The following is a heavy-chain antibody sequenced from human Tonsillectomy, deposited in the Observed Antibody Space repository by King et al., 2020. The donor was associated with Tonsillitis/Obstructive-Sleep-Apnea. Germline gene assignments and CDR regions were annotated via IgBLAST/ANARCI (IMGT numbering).Heavy chain of an antibody. D-gene: IGHD6-13*01. CDR2: IIPLFGTA. V-gene: IGHV1-69*12. Sequence: QLVQSGAEVKKPGSSVKVSCKASGGTLSSYAISWVRQAPGQGLEWMGGIIPLFGTAKYAQKFQGRVTSTADESTSTAYMELSSLRSEDTAVYYCARGNASSSWYRFDPWGQGTLVTVSS. CDR3: ARGNASSSWYRFDP. J-gene: IGHJ5*02. CDR1: GGTLSSYA.